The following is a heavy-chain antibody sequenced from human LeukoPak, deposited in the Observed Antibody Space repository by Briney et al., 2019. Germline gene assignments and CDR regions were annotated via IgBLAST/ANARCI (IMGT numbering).Heavy chain of an antibody. CDR2: IWYDGGNK. J-gene: IGHJ3*02. D-gene: IGHD2/OR15-2a*01. CDR1: GFTFSGSS. V-gene: IGHV3-33*01. Sequence: PGGSLRLSCAASGFTFSGSSMHWVRQAPGKGLEWVAVIWYDGGNKNYVDSVKGRFTISRDNPKNTLYLQMNSLRAEDTAVYYCTRGKNFRADAFDIWGQGTMVTVSS. CDR3: TRGKNFRADAFDI.